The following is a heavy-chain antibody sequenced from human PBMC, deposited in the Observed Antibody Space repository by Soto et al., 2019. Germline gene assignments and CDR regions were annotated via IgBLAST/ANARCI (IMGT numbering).Heavy chain of an antibody. CDR2: FNAEDGET. CDR3: ARDRSIVGATSWFDP. D-gene: IGHD1-26*01. CDR1: GYTLTELS. Sequence: ASVKVSCKVSGYTLTELSMHWVRQAPGKGLEWMGWFNAEDGETIYAQKLQGRVTMTTDTSTSTAYMELRSLRSDDTAVYYCARDRSIVGATSWFDPWGQGTLVTVSS. V-gene: IGHV1-24*01. J-gene: IGHJ5*02.